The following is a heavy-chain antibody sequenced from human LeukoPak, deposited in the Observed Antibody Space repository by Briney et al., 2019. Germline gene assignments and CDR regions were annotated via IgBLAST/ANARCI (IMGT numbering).Heavy chain of an antibody. Sequence: PGGSLRLSCAASGFTFSSYSMNWVRQAPGKGLEWVSVIYSSGSTYYADSVKGRFTISRDNSKNTLYLQMNSLRAEDTAVYYCASRPSSGWYNYWGQGTLVTVSS. D-gene: IGHD6-19*01. V-gene: IGHV3-53*01. CDR3: ASRPSSGWYNY. CDR1: GFTFSSYS. J-gene: IGHJ4*02. CDR2: IYSSGST.